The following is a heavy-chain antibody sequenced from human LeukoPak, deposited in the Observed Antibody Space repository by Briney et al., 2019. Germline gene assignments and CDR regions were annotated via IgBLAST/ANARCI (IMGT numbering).Heavy chain of an antibody. CDR3: AREHRDSSGWQIDY. J-gene: IGHJ4*02. V-gene: IGHV1-2*02. CDR1: GYTFTGYY. Sequence: GASVKVSCKASGYTFTGYYMHWVRQAPGQGLEWMGWINPNSGGTNYAQRFQGRVTMTRDTSISTAHMELSRLRSDDTAVYYCAREHRDSSGWQIDYWGQGTLVTVSS. D-gene: IGHD6-19*01. CDR2: INPNSGGT.